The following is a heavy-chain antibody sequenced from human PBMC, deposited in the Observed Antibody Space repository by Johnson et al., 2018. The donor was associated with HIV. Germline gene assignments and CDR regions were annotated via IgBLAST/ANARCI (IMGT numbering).Heavy chain of an antibody. Sequence: VQLVESGGGLVQPGGSLRLSCAASGFTFSSYWMSWVRQAPGKGLEWVGRTRNKANSYTTEYAASVKGRFTISRDASKNSMYLQMNSLKTEDTAVYYCTRVREYSGSLGAFDIWGQGTMVTVSS. CDR2: TRNKANSYTT. CDR1: GFTFSSYW. D-gene: IGHD1-26*01. J-gene: IGHJ3*02. V-gene: IGHV3-72*01. CDR3: TRVREYSGSLGAFDI.